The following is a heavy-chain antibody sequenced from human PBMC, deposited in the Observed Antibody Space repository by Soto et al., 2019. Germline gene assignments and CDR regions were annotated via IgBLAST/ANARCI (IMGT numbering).Heavy chain of an antibody. Sequence: QVQLVQSGAEVKKPGSSVKVSCKASGGTFSSYTISWVRQAPGQGLEWMGRIIPILSIANYAQKFQGRVTITADKSTSTAYMELSSLRSEDTAVYYCARDRGDGYNNYWGQGTLVTVSS. V-gene: IGHV1-69*08. D-gene: IGHD3-10*01. CDR1: GGTFSSYT. J-gene: IGHJ4*02. CDR3: ARDRGDGYNNY. CDR2: IIPILSIA.